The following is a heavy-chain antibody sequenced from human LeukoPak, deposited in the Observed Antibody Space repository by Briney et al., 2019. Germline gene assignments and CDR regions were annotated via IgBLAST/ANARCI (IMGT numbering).Heavy chain of an antibody. CDR1: GFTFSSYW. D-gene: IGHD6-19*01. J-gene: IGHJ4*02. V-gene: IGHV3-7*01. Sequence: GSLRLSCAASGFTFSSYWMSWVRQAPGKGLEWVANIKQDGSEKYYVDSVKGRFTISRDNAKNSLYLQMNSLRAEDTAVYYCARSDSSGWYGGYYFDYWGQGTLVTVSS. CDR2: IKQDGSEK. CDR3: ARSDSSGWYGGYYFDY.